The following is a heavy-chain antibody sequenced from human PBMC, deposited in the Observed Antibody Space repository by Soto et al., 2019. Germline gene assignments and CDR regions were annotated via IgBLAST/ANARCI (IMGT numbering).Heavy chain of an antibody. CDR3: ARDYSSGWCLDY. D-gene: IGHD6-13*01. Sequence: QVQLVESGGGVVQPGNSLRLSCAGSGFPFSAEAMHWVRQAPGKGLEWVAAISYDGNNKQHADSVKGRFTVSRDNSKNTLYLQINSRGPGDTAVYYCARDYSSGWCLDYWGQGSLVTVSS. CDR1: GFPFSAEA. J-gene: IGHJ4*02. V-gene: IGHV3-30-3*01. CDR2: ISYDGNNK.